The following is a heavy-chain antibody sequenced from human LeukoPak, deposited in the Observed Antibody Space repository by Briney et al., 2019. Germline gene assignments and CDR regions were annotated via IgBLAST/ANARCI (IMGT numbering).Heavy chain of an antibody. CDR1: GFTFDDYA. CDR2: ISWNSGSI. J-gene: IGHJ6*02. V-gene: IGHV3-9*01. Sequence: PGGSLRLSCAASGFTFDDYAMHWVRHAPGKGLEWVSGISWNSGSIGYADSVKGRFTISRDNAKNSLYLQMNSLRAEDTALYYCAKGGGDYGSGSYVHGMDVWGQGTTVTVSS. D-gene: IGHD3-10*01. CDR3: AKGGGDYGSGSYVHGMDV.